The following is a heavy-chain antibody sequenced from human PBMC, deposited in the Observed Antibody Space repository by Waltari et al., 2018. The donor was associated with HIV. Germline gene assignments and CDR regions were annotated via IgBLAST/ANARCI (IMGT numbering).Heavy chain of an antibody. CDR3: ARDGPHIVVVTVRTTDGFDI. J-gene: IGHJ3*02. V-gene: IGHV1-46*01. CDR1: GYTFTSYY. CDR2: INPTTGTT. D-gene: IGHD2-21*02. Sequence: QVQLVQSGAEVREPGASVRLSCRASGYTFTSYYINWVRQAPGKGLEWMGIINPTTGTTNYGQHFHGRVTMTRDTSTSTVYMELRSLTSEDTAVYYCARDGPHIVVVTVRTTDGFDIWGQGTMVSVSS.